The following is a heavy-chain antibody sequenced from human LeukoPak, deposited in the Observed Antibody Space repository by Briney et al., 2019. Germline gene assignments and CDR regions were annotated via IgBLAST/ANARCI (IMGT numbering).Heavy chain of an antibody. CDR3: ARRTYYYDSSGYYPIDP. CDR1: GGSFSGYY. V-gene: IGHV4-34*01. D-gene: IGHD3-22*01. J-gene: IGHJ5*02. CDR2: INHSGST. Sequence: SETLSLTCAVYGGSFSGYYWSWIRQPPGKGLEWIGEINHSGSTDYNPSLKSRVTISVDTSKNQFSLKLSSVTAADTAVYYCARRTYYYDSSGYYPIDPWGQGTLVTVSS.